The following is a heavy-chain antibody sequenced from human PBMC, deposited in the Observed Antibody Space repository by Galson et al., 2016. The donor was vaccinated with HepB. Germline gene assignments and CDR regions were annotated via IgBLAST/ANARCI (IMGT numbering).Heavy chain of an antibody. D-gene: IGHD5-12*01. Sequence: SLRLSCAGSGFTFATYPMSWVRQAPGKGLEWVSGIRGSGGGIDYADSVKGRFTISRDNSKNTLYLQMNSLRAEDTAVYYCAKAQGWLRLNFWYYFDYWGQGALVTVSS. CDR1: GFTFATYP. CDR2: IRGSGGGI. J-gene: IGHJ4*02. CDR3: AKAQGWLRLNFWYYFDY. V-gene: IGHV3-23*01.